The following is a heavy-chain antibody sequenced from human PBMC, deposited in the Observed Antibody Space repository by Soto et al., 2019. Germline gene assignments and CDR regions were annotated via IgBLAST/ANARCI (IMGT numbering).Heavy chain of an antibody. Sequence: PGGSLRLSCAASGFTFSYYYMSWIRQSPGKGLECVSYISSISTDTKYADSVKGRFTISRDNAKNSLYLQMNSLRAEDTAVYYCARDLGFSVAGRNYFDYWGQGTLVTVSS. J-gene: IGHJ4*02. V-gene: IGHV3-11*06. D-gene: IGHD6-19*01. CDR3: ARDLGFSVAGRNYFDY. CDR2: ISSISTDT. CDR1: GFTFSYYY.